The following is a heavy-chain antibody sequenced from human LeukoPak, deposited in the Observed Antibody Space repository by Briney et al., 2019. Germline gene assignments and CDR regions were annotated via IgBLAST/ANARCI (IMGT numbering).Heavy chain of an antibody. CDR2: ISSSSSYI. D-gene: IGHD5-12*01. Sequence: GGSLRLSCAASGFTFSSYSMNWVRQAPGKGLEWVSSISSSSSYIYYADSVKGRFTISRDNAKNSLYLQMNSLRAEDTAVYYCARTIRSIVATSNFDYWGQGTLVTVS. CDR3: ARTIRSIVATSNFDY. J-gene: IGHJ4*02. CDR1: GFTFSSYS. V-gene: IGHV3-21*01.